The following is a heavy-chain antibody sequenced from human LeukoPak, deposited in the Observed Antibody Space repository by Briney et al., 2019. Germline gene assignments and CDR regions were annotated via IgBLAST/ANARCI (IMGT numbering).Heavy chain of an antibody. J-gene: IGHJ4*02. V-gene: IGHV3-23*01. Sequence: PGGSLRLSCAASGFTFSSYAMSWVRQAPGKGLEWVSAISGSGGSTYYADSVKGRFTISRDNSKNTLYLQMNSLRAEDTAVYYCAKDSYYYDSSGYYYGDTFDYWGQGTLVTVSS. D-gene: IGHD3-22*01. CDR3: AKDSYYYDSSGYYYGDTFDY. CDR2: ISGSGGST. CDR1: GFTFSSYA.